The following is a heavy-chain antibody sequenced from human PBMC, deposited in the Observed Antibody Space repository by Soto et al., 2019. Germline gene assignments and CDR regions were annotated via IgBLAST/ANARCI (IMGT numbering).Heavy chain of an antibody. V-gene: IGHV4-59*01. CDR1: GGSISGYY. J-gene: IGHJ4*02. Sequence: SETLSLTCSVPGGSISGYYWSWIRQAPGKGLEWIGYVYDTGSTSYNPSLQSRVTISVDTSKKQFSLSLRLVTAADTAVYFCARSIAVPSSHIDHWGQGTRVTVSS. CDR3: ARSIAVPSSHIDH. CDR2: VYDTGST. D-gene: IGHD6-6*01.